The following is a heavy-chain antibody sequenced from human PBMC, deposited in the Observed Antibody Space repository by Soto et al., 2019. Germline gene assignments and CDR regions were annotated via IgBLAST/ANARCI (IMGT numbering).Heavy chain of an antibody. CDR2: IKSKTDGGTT. CDR3: TSAYYDSSGYIDY. Sequence: GGSLRLSCAASGFTFSNAWMNWVRQAPGKGLEWVGRIKSKTDGGTTDYAAPVKGRFTISRDDSKNTLYLQMNSLKTEDTAVYYCTSAYYDSSGYIDYWGQGTLVTVSS. D-gene: IGHD3-22*01. V-gene: IGHV3-15*07. CDR1: GFTFSNAW. J-gene: IGHJ4*02.